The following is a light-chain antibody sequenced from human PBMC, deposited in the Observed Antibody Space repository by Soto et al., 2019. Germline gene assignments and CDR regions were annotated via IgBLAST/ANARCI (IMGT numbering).Light chain of an antibody. Sequence: EIVLTQSPGTLSLSPGERXXXXXXXSQSISGSYLAWYQQKRGQAXXLLVXXXTPXXXGXXDRFSGSGSGSDFTLIIXXLXXEDVAVXNXXXGXXXXXXFGRGTKVDIK. J-gene: IGKJ1*01. CDR1: QSISGSY. V-gene: IGKV3-20*01. CDR3: XXGXXXXXX. CDR2: XXT.